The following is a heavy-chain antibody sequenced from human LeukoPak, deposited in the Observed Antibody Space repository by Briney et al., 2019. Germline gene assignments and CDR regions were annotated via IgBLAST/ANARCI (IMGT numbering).Heavy chain of an antibody. CDR2: IYPGDSDT. J-gene: IGHJ5*02. CDR3: ARMEVVAAAGWFDP. CDR1: GYSSTSYW. Sequence: GESLRISCKGSGYSSTSYWIGWVRQMPGKGLEWMGIIYPGDSDTRYSPSFQGEVTISADKSLSTAYLQWSSLKASDTAMYYCARMEVVAAAGWFDPWGQGTLVTVSS. D-gene: IGHD6-13*01. V-gene: IGHV5-51*01.